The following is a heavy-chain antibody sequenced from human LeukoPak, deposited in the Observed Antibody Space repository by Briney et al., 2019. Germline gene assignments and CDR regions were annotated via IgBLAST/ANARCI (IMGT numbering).Heavy chain of an antibody. V-gene: IGHV4-34*01. CDR3: ARWVAYCGGDCYSAVDY. D-gene: IGHD2-21*02. CDR2: IYHSGST. Sequence: SETLSLTCAVYGGSFSGYYWSWIRQPPGKGLEWIGEIYHSGSTNYNPSLKSRVTISVDKSKNQFSLKLSSVTAADTAVYYCARWVAYCGGDCYSAVDYWGQGTLVTVSS. J-gene: IGHJ4*02. CDR1: GGSFSGYY.